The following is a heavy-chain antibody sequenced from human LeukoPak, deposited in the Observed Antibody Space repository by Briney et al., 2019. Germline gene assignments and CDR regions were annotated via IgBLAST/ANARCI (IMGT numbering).Heavy chain of an antibody. CDR1: RGSISSGNYY. V-gene: IGHV4-61*02. J-gene: IGHJ5*02. Sequence: PSETLSLTCTVSRGSISSGNYYWRWLRQPAGKGLEWIGRFHTRGSTNYNPSLKSRVTISVDTSTDQFSLKLNSVTAADTAVYYCARSLVVSNWFDPWGQGTLVTVSS. D-gene: IGHD2-15*01. CDR2: FHTRGST. CDR3: ARSLVVSNWFDP.